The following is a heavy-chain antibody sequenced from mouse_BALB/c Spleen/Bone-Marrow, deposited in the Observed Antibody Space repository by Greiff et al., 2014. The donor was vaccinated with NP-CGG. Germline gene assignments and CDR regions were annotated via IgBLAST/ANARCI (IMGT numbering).Heavy chain of an antibody. J-gene: IGHJ2*01. Sequence: EVMLVESGGGLVQPGGSRKLSCAASGFTFSSFGMHWVRQAPGKGLEWVGYICSGSTTIYYADTVKGRFTLSRDNPTNTLFLQMTSLRSEDTAIYYCARDGYGSNDFDYWGQGTTLTVSS. CDR2: ICSGSTTI. CDR1: GFTFSSFG. CDR3: ARDGYGSNDFDY. V-gene: IGHV5-17*02. D-gene: IGHD1-1*01.